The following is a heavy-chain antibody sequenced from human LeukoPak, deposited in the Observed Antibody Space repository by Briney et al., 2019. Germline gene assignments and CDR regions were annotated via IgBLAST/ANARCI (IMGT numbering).Heavy chain of an antibody. J-gene: IGHJ4*02. CDR2: ISENGGTT. D-gene: IGHD1-1*01. CDR3: AKEGPTGTTKFDY. CDR1: GFTFSSYA. Sequence: GGSLRLSCAASGFTFSSYAMSWLRQAPGKGLEWVSAISENGGTTYYADSVRGRSTISRDNSKNTLSLQLNSLRAEDTAVYYCAKEGPTGTTKFDYWGQGTLVTVSS. V-gene: IGHV3-23*01.